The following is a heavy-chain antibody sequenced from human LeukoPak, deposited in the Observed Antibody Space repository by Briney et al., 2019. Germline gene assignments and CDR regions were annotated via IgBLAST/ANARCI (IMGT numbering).Heavy chain of an antibody. CDR1: GGSISSGDYY. D-gene: IGHD6-13*01. CDR3: ATNTAAGNYWYFDL. V-gene: IGHV4-30-4*08. CDR2: IYYSGST. Sequence: SETLSLTCTVSGGSISSGDYYWSWIRQPPGKGLVWIGYIYYSGSTYYNPSLKSRVTISVDTSKNQFSLKLSSVTAADTAVYYCATNTAAGNYWYFDLWGRGTLVTASS. J-gene: IGHJ2*01.